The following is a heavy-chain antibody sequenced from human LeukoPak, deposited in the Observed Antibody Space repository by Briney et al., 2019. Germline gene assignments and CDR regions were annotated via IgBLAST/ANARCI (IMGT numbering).Heavy chain of an antibody. D-gene: IGHD6-19*01. J-gene: IGHJ6*03. CDR3: AKDARIAVAGTPYYYYYYMDV. CDR1: GFTFSSYG. CDR2: IRYDGSNK. Sequence: SGVPLRLSCAASGFTFSSYGMHWVRQAPGKGLEWVAFIRYDGSNKYYADSVKGRFTISRDNSKNTLYLQMNSLRAEDTAVYYFAKDARIAVAGTPYYYYYYMDVWGKGTTVTVSS. V-gene: IGHV3-30*02.